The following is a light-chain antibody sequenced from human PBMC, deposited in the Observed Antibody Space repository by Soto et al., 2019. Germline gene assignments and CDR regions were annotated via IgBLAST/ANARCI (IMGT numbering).Light chain of an antibody. J-gene: IGLJ1*01. CDR2: DVS. CDR1: SSDVGGYNY. Sequence: SALAQPRSVSGSPGQSVTISCTGTSSDVGGYNYISWYRHHPGKAPKVMIYDVSKRPSGVPDRFSGSKSGTTASLTISGLQAEDEADYYCCSYAGSYTFVFGVGTKVTVL. CDR3: CSYAGSYTFV. V-gene: IGLV2-11*01.